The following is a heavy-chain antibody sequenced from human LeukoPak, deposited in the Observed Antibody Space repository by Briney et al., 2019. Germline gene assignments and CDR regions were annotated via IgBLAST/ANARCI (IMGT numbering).Heavy chain of an antibody. J-gene: IGHJ4*02. CDR2: IKQDGSEK. Sequence: GGSLRLSCAASGFTFSIYWMSWVRQAPGKGLEWVANIKQDGSEKYYVDSVKGGFTISRDNAKNSLYVQMNSLKTEDTAVYYCTTEHQLVPCPDYWGQGTLVTVSS. CDR3: TTEHQLVPCPDY. V-gene: IGHV3-7*03. CDR1: GFTFSIYW. D-gene: IGHD2-2*01.